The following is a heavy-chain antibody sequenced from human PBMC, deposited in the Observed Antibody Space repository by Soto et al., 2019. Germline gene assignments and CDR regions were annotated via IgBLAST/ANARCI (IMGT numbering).Heavy chain of an antibody. Sequence: QVQLQQWGAGLLKPSETLSLTCVVYGGSFSGYYWSWIRQPPGKGLEWIGEINHSGSTNYNPPLKSRVTISVDTSKNQFSLKLSSVTGSDTAVYYCARGFRFCSGGSCYSGWFDPWGQGTLVTVSS. D-gene: IGHD2-15*01. J-gene: IGHJ5*02. CDR3: ARGFRFCSGGSCYSGWFDP. CDR1: GGSFSGYY. V-gene: IGHV4-34*01. CDR2: INHSGST.